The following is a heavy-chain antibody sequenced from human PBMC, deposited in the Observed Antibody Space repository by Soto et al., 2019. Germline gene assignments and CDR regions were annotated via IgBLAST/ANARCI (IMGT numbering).Heavy chain of an antibody. CDR2: IYYSGST. V-gene: IGHV4-61*01. CDR3: ASGVVVAAKGPVGY. D-gene: IGHD2-15*01. CDR1: GGSVSSGSYY. J-gene: IGHJ4*02. Sequence: SETLSLTCTVSGGSVSSGSYYWSWIRQPPGKGLEWIGYIYYSGSTNYNPSLKSRVTISVDTSKNQFSLKLSSVTAADTAVYYCASGVVVAAKGPVGYWGQGTLVTVSS.